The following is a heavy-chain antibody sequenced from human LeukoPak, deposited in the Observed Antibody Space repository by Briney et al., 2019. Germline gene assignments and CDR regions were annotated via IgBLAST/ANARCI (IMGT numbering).Heavy chain of an antibody. Sequence: GGSLRLSCAASGFTFTTYRMNWVRQAPGKGLEWVSYISSSSTTIYYADSVKGRFTISRDNAKKSLYLQMNSLRDEDTGVYYCARDVYRGSSWYAFDFWGQGTLVTVSS. CDR1: GFTFTTYR. CDR3: ARDVYRGSSWYAFDF. V-gene: IGHV3-48*02. CDR2: ISSSSTTI. J-gene: IGHJ4*02. D-gene: IGHD6-13*01.